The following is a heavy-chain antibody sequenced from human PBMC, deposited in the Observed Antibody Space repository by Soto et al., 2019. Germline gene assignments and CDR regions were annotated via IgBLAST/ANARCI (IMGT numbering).Heavy chain of an antibody. CDR2: ISYDGSNK. J-gene: IGHJ4*02. D-gene: IGHD1-26*01. V-gene: IGHV3-30-3*01. CDR1: GFTLSSYA. CDR3: ARDPVGATGRWLGTFDY. Sequence: VGSLRLSCAASGFTLSSYAMHWVRQAPGKGLEGVAVISYDGSNKYYADSVKGRFTISRDNSKNTLYLQMNSLRAEDTAVYYCARDPVGATGRWLGTFDYWGQGTLVTVSS.